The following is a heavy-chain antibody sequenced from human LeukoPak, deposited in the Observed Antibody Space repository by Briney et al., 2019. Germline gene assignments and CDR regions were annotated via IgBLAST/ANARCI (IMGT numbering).Heavy chain of an antibody. V-gene: IGHV3-7*01. D-gene: IGHD5-12*01. CDR1: GFTLSSYW. Sequence: PGGSLRLSCAASGFTLSSYWMSWVRQAPGKGLEWVANIKEDGSEKYYVDSVKGRFTISRDNAKNSLYLQMNSLGAEDTAVYYCARDTDSGYENYYFDYWGQGTLVTVSS. CDR3: ARDTDSGYENYYFDY. CDR2: IKEDGSEK. J-gene: IGHJ4*02.